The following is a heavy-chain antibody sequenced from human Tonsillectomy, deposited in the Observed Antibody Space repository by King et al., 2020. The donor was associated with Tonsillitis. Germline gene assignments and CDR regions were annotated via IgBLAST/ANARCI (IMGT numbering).Heavy chain of an antibody. Sequence: VQLQESGPGLVKPSQTLSLTCTVSGGSISSNDYYWSWIRQPPGRGLEWIGYIYYSGNTIYNPSLKTRLTISVDTSKNHFSLTLSSVTAADTAVYYCARGRTPLDSDWYCELRGRGPLVTVSS. CDR3: ARGRTPLDSDWYCEL. CDR2: IYYSGNT. D-gene: IGHD3-9*01. V-gene: IGHV4-30-4*01. J-gene: IGHJ2*01. CDR1: GGSISSNDYY.